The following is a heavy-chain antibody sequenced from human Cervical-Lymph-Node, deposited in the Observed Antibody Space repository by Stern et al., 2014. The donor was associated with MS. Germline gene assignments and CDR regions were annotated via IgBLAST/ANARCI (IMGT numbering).Heavy chain of an antibody. D-gene: IGHD4-11*01. CDR1: GYTFTGYY. Sequence: QLVQSGAEVKKPGASVKVSCKPSGYTFTGYYMHWVRQAPGQGLEWMGWIKPNSGGTKYAQKFQGWVTMTRDTSISAVYMELSRLRSDDAAVYYCARDPGYYSNSPFYYFDFWGQGTLVTVSS. J-gene: IGHJ4*02. CDR2: IKPNSGGT. CDR3: ARDPGYYSNSPFYYFDF. V-gene: IGHV1-2*04.